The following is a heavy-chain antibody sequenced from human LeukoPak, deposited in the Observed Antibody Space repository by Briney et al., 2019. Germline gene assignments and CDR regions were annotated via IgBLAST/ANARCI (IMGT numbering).Heavy chain of an antibody. CDR1: GGTFSSYA. Sequence: SVKVSCKASGGTFSSYAISWVRQAPGQGLEWMGGIIPIFGTANYAQKFQGRVTITADESTSTAYMELSSLRSEDTAVYYCARDVRLGYSSSWYNYWGQGTLVTVSS. CDR2: IIPIFGTA. J-gene: IGHJ4*02. CDR3: ARDVRLGYSSSWYNY. D-gene: IGHD6-13*01. V-gene: IGHV1-69*13.